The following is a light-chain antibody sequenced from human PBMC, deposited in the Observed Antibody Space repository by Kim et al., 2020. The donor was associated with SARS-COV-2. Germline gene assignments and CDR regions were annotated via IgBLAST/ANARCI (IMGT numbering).Light chain of an antibody. V-gene: IGLV2-14*03. CDR2: DVS. J-gene: IGLJ3*02. Sequence: QSALTQPASVSGSPGQSITISCTGTSSDFGGYNFVSWYQQYPGKAPKLMVYDVSKRPSGVSNRFSGSKSGNTASLTISGLQAEDEADYYCSSYTRSSSFGFGGGTQLTVL. CDR3: SSYTRSSSFG. CDR1: SSDFGGYNF.